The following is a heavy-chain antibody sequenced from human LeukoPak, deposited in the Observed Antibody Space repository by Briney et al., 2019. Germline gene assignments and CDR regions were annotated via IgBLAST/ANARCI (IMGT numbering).Heavy chain of an antibody. CDR1: GGSISSSSYY. Sequence: PSETLSLTCTVSGGSISSSSYYWGWIRQPPGTGLEWIGSIYYSGSTYYNPSLKSRVTISVDTSKNQFSLKLSSVTAADTAVYYCAVGITIFGVVAQYNWFDPWCQGTLVTVSS. J-gene: IGHJ5*02. D-gene: IGHD3-3*01. CDR2: IYYSGST. CDR3: AVGITIFGVVAQYNWFDP. V-gene: IGHV4-39*01.